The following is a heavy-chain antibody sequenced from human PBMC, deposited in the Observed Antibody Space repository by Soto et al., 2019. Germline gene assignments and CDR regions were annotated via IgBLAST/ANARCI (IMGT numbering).Heavy chain of an antibody. V-gene: IGHV4-59*01. CDR3: ARADYGYYGMDV. CDR2: IYYSGST. J-gene: IGHJ6*02. Sequence: PSETLSLTCTVSGGSISSYYWSWIRQPPGKGLEWIGNIYYSGSTNYSPSLKSRVTISVDTSRNQFSLQLNSVTAADTAVYYCARADYGYYGMDVWGQGTTVTVSS. D-gene: IGHD3-16*01. CDR1: GGSISSYY.